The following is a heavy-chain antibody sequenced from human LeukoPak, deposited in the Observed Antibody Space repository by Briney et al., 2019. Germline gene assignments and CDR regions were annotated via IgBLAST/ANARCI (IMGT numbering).Heavy chain of an antibody. Sequence: PSETLSLTCAVYGSSFSSYYWSWISQPPAKGLEWIGEINHSGSTNYNPSLKSRVTISVDTSKNQFSLKLSSVTAAETAVYYCARGLSHDILTGYYSGMDVWGQGNTVTVSS. CDR1: GSSFSSYY. D-gene: IGHD3-9*01. CDR2: INHSGST. CDR3: ARGLSHDILTGYYSGMDV. V-gene: IGHV4-34*01. J-gene: IGHJ6*02.